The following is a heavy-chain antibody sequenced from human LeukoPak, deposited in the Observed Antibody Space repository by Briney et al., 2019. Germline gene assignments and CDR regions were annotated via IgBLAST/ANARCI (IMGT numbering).Heavy chain of an antibody. Sequence: SVKVSCKASGGTFSSYAISWVRQAPGQGLEWMGRIIPILGIANYAQKFQGRVTITADKSTSTAYMELSSLRSEDTAVYYCARYDILTGYPYFDYWGQGTLVTVSS. V-gene: IGHV1-69*04. CDR1: GGTFSSYA. J-gene: IGHJ4*02. CDR3: ARYDILTGYPYFDY. CDR2: IIPILGIA. D-gene: IGHD3-9*01.